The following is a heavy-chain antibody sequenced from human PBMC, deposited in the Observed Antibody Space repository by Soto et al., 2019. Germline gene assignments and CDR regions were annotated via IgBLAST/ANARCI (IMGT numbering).Heavy chain of an antibody. CDR2: IYYSGST. V-gene: IGHV4-31*03. J-gene: IGHJ1*01. CDR1: GGSISTGGYY. Sequence: TMSLTCTVSGGSISTGGYYWSWIRQPPGRGLECIGNIYYSGSTYYNPSLKSRVSISVDTSKKQFSLKLSSVTAADTAVYYRATNGDYYDSSGTKQFQRWGQGPLGTVFS. CDR3: ATNGDYYDSSGTKQFQR. D-gene: IGHD3-22*01.